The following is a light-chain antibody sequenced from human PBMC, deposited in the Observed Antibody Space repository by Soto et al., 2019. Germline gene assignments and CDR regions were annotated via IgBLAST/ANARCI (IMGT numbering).Light chain of an antibody. CDR3: ASYTSISTFV. J-gene: IGLJ1*01. CDR2: EVN. Sequence: QSALTQPASVSGSPGQSITISCTGTSSDVGTYNYVSWYQQHPVKAPKLMIYEVNNRPSGVSNRCSASKSGNTASLTISGLQAEDEADYYCASYTSISTFVFGTGTKLTVL. V-gene: IGLV2-14*01. CDR1: SSDVGTYNY.